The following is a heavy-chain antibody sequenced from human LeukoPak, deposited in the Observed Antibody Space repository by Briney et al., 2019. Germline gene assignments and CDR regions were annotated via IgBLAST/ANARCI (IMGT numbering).Heavy chain of an antibody. CDR3: AKGPLTSSNYYMDV. J-gene: IGHJ6*03. CDR2: ITGDVTDT. CDR1: GFTFSNFA. D-gene: IGHD3-9*01. V-gene: IGHV3-23*01. Sequence: PGGSLRLSCAASGFTFSNFAMSWVRQFPGQALEWVSSITGDVTDTFYGDSGKGRFTISRDNSKDTLYLQMSGLRVEDTAVYYCAKGPLTSSNYYMDVWGKGTTVTVSS.